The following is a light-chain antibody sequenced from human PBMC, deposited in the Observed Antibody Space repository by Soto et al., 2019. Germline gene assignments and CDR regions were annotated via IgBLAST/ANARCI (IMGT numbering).Light chain of an antibody. J-gene: IGKJ1*01. CDR3: LQHNSYPQT. Sequence: DIQMTQSPSSLSASVGDRVTITCRASQGIRDALGWYQQKPGKAPKRLIYAASRLQSGVPSRFSGSVSGTEFTLTISSLQPEDFATYYCLQHNSYPQTFGQGTKVEIK. CDR1: QGIRDA. CDR2: AAS. V-gene: IGKV1-17*01.